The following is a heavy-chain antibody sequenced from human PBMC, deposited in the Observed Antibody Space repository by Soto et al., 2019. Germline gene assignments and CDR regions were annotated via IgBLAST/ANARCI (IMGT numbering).Heavy chain of an antibody. Sequence: SETLCLTCTVSGGSISSGDYYWSWIRQPPGKGLEWIGYVYYSGSTYYNPSLKSRVTISVDTSKNQFSLKLSSVTAADTAVYYCARGGYYDSSGYAHDYWGQGTLVTFSS. CDR1: GGSISSGDYY. V-gene: IGHV4-30-4*01. J-gene: IGHJ4*02. CDR2: VYYSGST. D-gene: IGHD3-22*01. CDR3: ARGGYYDSSGYAHDY.